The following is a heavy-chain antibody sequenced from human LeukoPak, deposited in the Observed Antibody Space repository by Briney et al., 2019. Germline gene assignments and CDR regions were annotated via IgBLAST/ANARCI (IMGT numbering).Heavy chain of an antibody. CDR2: IKRKTDGETT. CDR1: GLTFSNAW. Sequence: GESLRLAWVASGLTFSNAWMGWVRQAAEGGLEWVGRIKRKTDGETTEYVAPVKGRFTISRDDSKNTLYLQMNSLKTEDTGVYYCATASSGLFYWGQGTLVTVSS. V-gene: IGHV3-15*01. CDR3: ATASSGLFY. J-gene: IGHJ4*02. D-gene: IGHD3-16*01.